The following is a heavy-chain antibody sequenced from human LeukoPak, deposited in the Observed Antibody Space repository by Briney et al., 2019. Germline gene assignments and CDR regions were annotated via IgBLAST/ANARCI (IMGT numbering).Heavy chain of an antibody. J-gene: IGHJ4*02. CDR1: GFTFGDYA. D-gene: IGHD3-16*02. Sequence: GGSLRLSCTASGFTFGDYAMSWVRQAPGEGLEWVGFIRSKAYGGTTEYAASVKGRFTISRDDSKSIAYLQMNSLKTEDTAVYYCTRADYVWRSYREFDYWGQGTLVTVSS. V-gene: IGHV3-49*04. CDR2: IRSKAYGGTT. CDR3: TRADYVWRSYREFDY.